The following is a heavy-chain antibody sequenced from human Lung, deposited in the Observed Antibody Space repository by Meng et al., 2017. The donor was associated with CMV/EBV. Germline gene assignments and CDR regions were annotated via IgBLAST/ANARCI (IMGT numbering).Heavy chain of an antibody. Sequence: SCAASGFIFSSYGMHWVRQAPGKGLEWVAVIWYDGSEKYYADSVKGRFIISRDNSRNMLYLQMSSLRAEDTAVYYCAKGAGSVGSIHFDYWGQGTLVTVSS. D-gene: IGHD1-26*01. V-gene: IGHV3-33*06. J-gene: IGHJ4*02. CDR1: GFIFSSYG. CDR2: IWYDGSEK. CDR3: AKGAGSVGSIHFDY.